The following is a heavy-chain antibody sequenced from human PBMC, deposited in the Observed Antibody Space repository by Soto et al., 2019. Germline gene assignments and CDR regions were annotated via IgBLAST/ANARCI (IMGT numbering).Heavy chain of an antibody. CDR3: ARGKSGYDVLYYFDY. CDR2: ISYSGST. D-gene: IGHD5-12*01. CDR1: GGSISSGGYY. V-gene: IGHV4-31*03. Sequence: QVQLQESGPGLVKPSQTLSLTCTVSGGSISSGGYYWSWIRQHPGKGLEWIGYISYSGSTYYNPYLKSRVTISVDTSKNQFSLKLSSVTAADTAVYYCARGKSGYDVLYYFDYWGQGTLVTVSS. J-gene: IGHJ4*02.